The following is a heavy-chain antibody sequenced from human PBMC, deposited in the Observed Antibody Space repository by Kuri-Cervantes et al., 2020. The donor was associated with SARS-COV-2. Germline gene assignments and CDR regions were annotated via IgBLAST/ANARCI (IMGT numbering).Heavy chain of an antibody. Sequence: ESLKISCAVYGGSFSGYYWSWIRQPPGKGLEWIGEINHSGSTNYNPSLKSRVTISVDTTKNQFSLKLSSVTAADTAVYYCARRSYYDFFTGYYIPFYMDVWGKGTTVTVSS. CDR2: INHSGST. CDR3: ARRSYYDFFTGYYIPFYMDV. D-gene: IGHD3-9*01. J-gene: IGHJ6*03. CDR1: GGSFSGYY. V-gene: IGHV4-34*01.